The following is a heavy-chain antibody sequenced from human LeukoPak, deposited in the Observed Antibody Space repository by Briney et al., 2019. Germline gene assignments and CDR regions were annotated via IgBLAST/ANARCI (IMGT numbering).Heavy chain of an antibody. Sequence: SETLSLTCAVSGYSISSGYYWGWIRQPPGKGLEWIGSIYHSGSTYYNPSLKRRVTISVDTSKNQFSLKLSSVTAADTAVYYCARLRGYFDYWGQGTLVTVSS. CDR3: ARLRGYFDY. CDR2: IYHSGST. D-gene: IGHD1-26*01. V-gene: IGHV4-38-2*01. J-gene: IGHJ4*02. CDR1: GYSISSGYY.